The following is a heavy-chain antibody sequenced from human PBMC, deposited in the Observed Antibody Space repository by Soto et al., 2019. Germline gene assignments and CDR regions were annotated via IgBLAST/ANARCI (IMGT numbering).Heavy chain of an antibody. CDR3: ARDSSSSGSEYFQH. Sequence: LRLSCAASGFTFSSYSMNWVRQAPGKGLEWVSSISSSSSYIYYADSVKGRFTISRDNAKNSLYLQMNSLRAEDTAVYYCARDSSSSGSEYFQHWGQGTLVTVSS. J-gene: IGHJ1*01. CDR1: GFTFSSYS. D-gene: IGHD6-6*01. CDR2: ISSSSSYI. V-gene: IGHV3-21*01.